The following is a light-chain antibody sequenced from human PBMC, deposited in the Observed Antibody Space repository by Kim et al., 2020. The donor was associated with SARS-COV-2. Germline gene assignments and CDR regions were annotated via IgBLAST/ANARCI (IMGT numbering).Light chain of an antibody. J-gene: IGLJ3*02. CDR3: QVWDSSSDHWV. V-gene: IGLV3-21*04. CDR1: NIGSKS. CDR2: YDS. Sequence: APGKTARLTCGGNNIGSKSVHWYQQKPGQAPVLVIYYDSDRPSGIPERFSGSNSGNTATLTISRVEAGDEADYYCQVWDSSSDHWVFGGGTQLTFL.